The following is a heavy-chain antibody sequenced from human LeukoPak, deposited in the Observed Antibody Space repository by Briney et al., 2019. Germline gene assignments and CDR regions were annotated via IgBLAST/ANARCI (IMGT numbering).Heavy chain of an antibody. Sequence: GGSLRLSCAASGFTFSDCYMSWIRQAPGKGLEWVSYISSSGSTIYYADSVKGRFTISRDNAKNSLYLQMNSLRAEDTALYYCAKGSYGSGSYVDYWGQGTLITVSS. CDR3: AKGSYGSGSYVDY. V-gene: IGHV3-11*01. J-gene: IGHJ4*02. CDR2: ISSSGSTI. CDR1: GFTFSDCY. D-gene: IGHD3-10*01.